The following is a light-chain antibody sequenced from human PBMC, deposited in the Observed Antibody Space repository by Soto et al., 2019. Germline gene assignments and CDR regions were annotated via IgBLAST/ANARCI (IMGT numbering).Light chain of an antibody. V-gene: IGLV3-21*02. CDR2: DDS. CDR3: QVWDDNSDHNV. J-gene: IGLJ1*01. CDR1: NIGGKS. Sequence: PSHTSSVSLAPGQTARISSGGNNIGGKSVHWYQQKPGQAHVVVVYDDSDRPSGLPERFSGSNSGNTANLTISRVEAGDEADYHWQVWDDNSDHNVFGTGTKVTVL.